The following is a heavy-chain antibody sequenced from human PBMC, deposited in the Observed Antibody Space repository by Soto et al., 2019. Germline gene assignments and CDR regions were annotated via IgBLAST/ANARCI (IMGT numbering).Heavy chain of an antibody. CDR1: GGSVSSGSYY. D-gene: IGHD3-10*01. J-gene: IGHJ4*02. CDR3: ARDGDYYGPEGYFDY. V-gene: IGHV4-61*01. CDR2: IYYSGST. Sequence: QVQLQESGPGLVKPSETLSLTCTVSGGSVSSGSYYWSWIRQPPGKGLEWIGYIYYSGSTNYNPSLKSRVTISVDTSKNQFSLKLSSVTAADTAVYYCARDGDYYGPEGYFDYWGQGTLVTVSS.